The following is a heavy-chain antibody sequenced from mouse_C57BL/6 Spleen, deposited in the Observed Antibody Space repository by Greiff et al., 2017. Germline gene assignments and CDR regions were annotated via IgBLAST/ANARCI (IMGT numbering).Heavy chain of an antibody. CDR1: GFNIKDYY. CDR3: TTWRVYGNYGWCAY. Sequence: VQLQQSGAELVRPGASVKLSCTASGFNIKDYYMHWVKQRPEQGLEWIGRLDPEDGDTEYAPKFQGKATMTADTSSNTAYLQLSSLTSEDTAVYYCTTWRVYGNYGWCAYGGQGTLVTVSA. CDR2: LDPEDGDT. D-gene: IGHD2-1*01. J-gene: IGHJ3*01. V-gene: IGHV14-1*01.